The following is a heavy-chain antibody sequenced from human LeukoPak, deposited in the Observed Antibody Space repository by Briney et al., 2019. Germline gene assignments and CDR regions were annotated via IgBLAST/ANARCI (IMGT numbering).Heavy chain of an antibody. D-gene: IGHD5-24*01. CDR2: ISWNSGSI. CDR3: ASARGRRDGYSFGAFDL. Sequence: PGGSLRLSCAASGFTFDDYGTSWVRQAPGKGLEWVSGISWNSGSIGYADSVKGRFTISRDNAKNSLFLQMSSLRAEDTALYYCASARGRRDGYSFGAFDLWGQGTMVTVSS. J-gene: IGHJ3*01. V-gene: IGHV3-9*01. CDR1: GFTFDDYG.